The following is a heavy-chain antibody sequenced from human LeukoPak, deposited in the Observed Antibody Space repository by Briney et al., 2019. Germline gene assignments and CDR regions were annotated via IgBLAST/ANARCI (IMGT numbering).Heavy chain of an antibody. D-gene: IGHD3-10*01. Sequence: SQTLSLTCAISGGSVCSDSAAWNWLTPAPSIGLEWLVSTRCRSSCHNDFAICVKSRIIITPDTSKNQFSLQLKSVTPDDTAVYYCARITSSGSYDYWGQGTLVTVSS. V-gene: IGHV6-1*01. J-gene: IGHJ4*02. CDR3: ARITSSGSYDY. CDR2: TRCRSSCHN. CDR1: GGSVCSDSAA.